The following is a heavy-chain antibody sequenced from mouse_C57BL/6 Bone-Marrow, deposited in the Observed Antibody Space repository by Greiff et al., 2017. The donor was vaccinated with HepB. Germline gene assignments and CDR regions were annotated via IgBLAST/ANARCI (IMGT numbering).Heavy chain of an antibody. V-gene: IGHV1-64*01. CDR1: GYTFTSYW. J-gene: IGHJ3*01. D-gene: IGHD2-5*01. CDR2: IHPNSGST. Sequence: QVQLQQPGAELVKPGASVKLSCKASGYTFTSYWMHWVKQRPGQGLEWIGMIHPNSGSTNYNEKFKSNATLTVDKSSSTAYMQLSSLTSEDSAVYYCARRDYSNWFAYWGQGTLVTVSA. CDR3: ARRDYSNWFAY.